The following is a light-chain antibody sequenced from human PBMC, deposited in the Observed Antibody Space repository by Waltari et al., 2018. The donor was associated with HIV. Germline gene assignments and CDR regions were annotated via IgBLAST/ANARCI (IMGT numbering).Light chain of an antibody. CDR2: SNN. CDR1: SDNVCNQG. CDR3: SAWATSLNAWV. J-gene: IGLJ3*02. V-gene: IGLV10-54*04. Sequence: AGLTQPPSVSKGLRQTAQLTCTGNSDNVCNQGAPWRQHQPGHPPKLLSSSNNDRPSGISDIFSASRSGNTASLTITGLQPADEADYYCSAWATSLNAWVFGGGTKLTVL.